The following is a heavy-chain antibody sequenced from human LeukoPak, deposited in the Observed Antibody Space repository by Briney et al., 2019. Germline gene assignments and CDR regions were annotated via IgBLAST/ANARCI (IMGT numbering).Heavy chain of an antibody. CDR2: TPYHGVSR. Sequence: GGSLRLSCAASGFIFGSYGMHWVRQAPVKGLEWVAFTPYHGVSRYYTESVKGRFTISRDNSKSTLYLQMNSLRIEHTAVYYCAKDRHGDYTSDYWGQGTLVTVSS. CDR3: AKDRHGDYTSDY. V-gene: IGHV3-30*02. D-gene: IGHD4-17*01. J-gene: IGHJ4*02. CDR1: GFIFGSYG.